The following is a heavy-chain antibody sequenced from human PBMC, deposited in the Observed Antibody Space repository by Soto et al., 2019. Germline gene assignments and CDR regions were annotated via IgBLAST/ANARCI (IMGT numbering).Heavy chain of an antibody. Sequence: GGSLRLSCAASGFTVSSNYMSWVRQAPGKGLEWVSVIYSGGSTYYADSVKGRFTISRDNSKNTLYLQMNSLRAEDTAVYYCARIWAAAGTSYWGQGTLVTVSS. CDR2: IYSGGST. CDR3: ARIWAAAGTSY. J-gene: IGHJ4*02. CDR1: GFTVSSNY. D-gene: IGHD6-13*01. V-gene: IGHV3-53*01.